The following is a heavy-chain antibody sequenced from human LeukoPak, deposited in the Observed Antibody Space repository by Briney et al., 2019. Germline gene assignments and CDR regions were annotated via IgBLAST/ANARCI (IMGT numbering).Heavy chain of an antibody. J-gene: IGHJ3*02. V-gene: IGHV1-46*01. CDR3: ASRTRPDVGAFDI. Sequence: ASVNVSCKASGYTFSVYFINWVRQAPGQGLEWMGIIYPSGGRTNYAQKFQGRVTMTRDMSTSTVYMELSSLRSEDTAVYYCASRTRPDVGAFDIWGQGTMVTASS. D-gene: IGHD6-6*01. CDR1: GYTFSVYF. CDR2: IYPSGGRT.